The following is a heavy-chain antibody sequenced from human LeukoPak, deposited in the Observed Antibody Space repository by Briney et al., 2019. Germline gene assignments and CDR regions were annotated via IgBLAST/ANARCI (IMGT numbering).Heavy chain of an antibody. CDR2: INHSGST. CDR3: ARNGLGLGELRFGGIKLYYYYYMDV. D-gene: IGHD3-10*01. J-gene: IGHJ6*03. V-gene: IGHV4-34*01. CDR1: GGSISSYY. Sequence: KPSETLSLTCTVSGGSISSYYWSWIRQPPGKGLEWIGEINHSGSTNYNPSLKSRVTISVDTSKNQFSLKLSSVTAADTAVYYCARNGLGLGELRFGGIKLYYYYYMDVWGKGTTVTISS.